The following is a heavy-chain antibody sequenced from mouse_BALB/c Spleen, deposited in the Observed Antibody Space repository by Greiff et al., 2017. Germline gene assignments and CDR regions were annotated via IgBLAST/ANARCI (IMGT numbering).Heavy chain of an antibody. CDR1: GFTFNTYA. Sequence: EVKLVESGGGLVQPKGSLKLSCAASGFTFNTYAMNWVRQAPGKGLEWVARIRSKSNNYATYYADSVKDRFTISRDDSQSMLYLQMNNLKTEDTAMYYCVRHERFGSYYYYAMDYWGQGTSVTVSS. V-gene: IGHV10-1*02. D-gene: IGHD1-1*02. CDR2: IRSKSNNYAT. J-gene: IGHJ4*01. CDR3: VRHERFGSYYYYAMDY.